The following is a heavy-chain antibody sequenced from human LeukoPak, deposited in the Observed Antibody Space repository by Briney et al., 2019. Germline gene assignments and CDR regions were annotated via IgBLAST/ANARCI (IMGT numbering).Heavy chain of an antibody. J-gene: IGHJ4*02. CDR1: GGSFSDYY. Sequence: SETLSLTCAVYGGSFSDYYWTWIRQAPGKGLEWIGEVFHSGTTNYHPSLRGRASISVDTSKNQCSLKLSSVTAADTSLYYCARARRGSSIRGPLDYWGQGALVTVSS. CDR3: ARARRGSSIRGPLDY. CDR2: VFHSGTT. D-gene: IGHD6-6*01. V-gene: IGHV4-34*12.